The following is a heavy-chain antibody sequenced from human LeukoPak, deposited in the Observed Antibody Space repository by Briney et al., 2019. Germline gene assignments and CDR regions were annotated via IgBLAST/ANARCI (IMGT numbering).Heavy chain of an antibody. V-gene: IGHV4-59*01. D-gene: IGHD2-15*01. CDR1: GGSISSYY. Sequence: PSETLSLTCTVSGGSISSYYWSWIRQPPGKGLEWIGYIYYSGSTNYNPSLKSRVTISVDTSKNQFSLKLSSVTAADTAVYYCARSVEGYCSGGSCDSYYYYMDVWGKGTTVTVSS. CDR3: ARSVEGYCSGGSCDSYYYYMDV. J-gene: IGHJ6*03. CDR2: IYYSGST.